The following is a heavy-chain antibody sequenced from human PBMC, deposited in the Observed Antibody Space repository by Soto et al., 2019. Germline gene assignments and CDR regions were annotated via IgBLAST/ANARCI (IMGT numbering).Heavy chain of an antibody. V-gene: IGHV3-23*01. D-gene: IGHD2-2*01. CDR3: AKWTDTVVEAALAGGAFDI. Sequence: EMQLLESGGGLVQPGGSLRLSCAASGFTFSDYAMSWVRQAPGKGLEWVSAIPVSGDTTYYADSVKGRFTISRDNSKNTVFLHMTSLRAEDTALYYCAKWTDTVVEAALAGGAFDIWGQGTTVTVSS. CDR1: GFTFSDYA. CDR2: IPVSGDTT. J-gene: IGHJ3*02.